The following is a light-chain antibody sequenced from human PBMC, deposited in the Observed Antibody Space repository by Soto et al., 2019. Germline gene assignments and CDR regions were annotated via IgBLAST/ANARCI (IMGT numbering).Light chain of an antibody. Sequence: QSALTQPASVSGSPGQSITISCAGTSSDIGGYDLVSWYQQHPGKAPKLIIYEVSKRPSGFSPRFSGSKSGNTASLTISGLQAEDEADYYCCSYAGSRDVFGPGTKVTVL. CDR2: EVS. CDR3: CSYAGSRDV. V-gene: IGLV2-23*02. J-gene: IGLJ1*01. CDR1: SSDIGGYDL.